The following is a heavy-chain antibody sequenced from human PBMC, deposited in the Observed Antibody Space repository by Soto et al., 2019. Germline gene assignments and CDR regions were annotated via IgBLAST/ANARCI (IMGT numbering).Heavy chain of an antibody. D-gene: IGHD2-21*02. CDR3: ARGGHVVVVPAALDY. Sequence: QVQLMQSGAEVKKPGASVKVSCKASGDTFTDYYIHWVRQAPGQGLEWMGTVNPSGGHTTYAQHFLGRVTXTXAXSXXTLYMELTSLTSDDTAIYYCARGGHVVVVPAALDYWGQGTLVTVSS. V-gene: IGHV1-46*01. J-gene: IGHJ4*02. CDR2: VNPSGGHT. CDR1: GDTFTDYY.